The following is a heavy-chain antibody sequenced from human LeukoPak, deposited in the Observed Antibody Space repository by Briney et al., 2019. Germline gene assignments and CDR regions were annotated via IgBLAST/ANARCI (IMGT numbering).Heavy chain of an antibody. CDR3: AVAPGDY. J-gene: IGHJ4*02. V-gene: IGHV1-2*02. Sequence: ASVKVSCKASGYTFIAYYMHWVRQAPGQGLEWMGWINPNSDYTFYAQKFQGRVTLTRDTSISTVYMELTTLTSDDTALYYCAVAPGDYWGQGTLVSVSA. CDR1: GYTFIAYY. CDR2: INPNSDYT. D-gene: IGHD2-21*01.